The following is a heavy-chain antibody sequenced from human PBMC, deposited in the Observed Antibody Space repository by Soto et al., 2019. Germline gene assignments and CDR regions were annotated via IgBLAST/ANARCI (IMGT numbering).Heavy chain of an antibody. CDR1: GFTFSSYA. D-gene: IGHD4-17*01. CDR2: ISYDGSNK. V-gene: IGHV3-30-3*01. CDR3: ARDREYGDYAMNLFDY. Sequence: GGSLRLSCAASGFTFSSYAMHWVRQAPGKGLEWVAVISYDGSNKYYADSVKGRFTISRDNSKNTLYLQMNSLRAEDTAVYYCARDREYGDYAMNLFDYWGQGTLVTVSS. J-gene: IGHJ4*02.